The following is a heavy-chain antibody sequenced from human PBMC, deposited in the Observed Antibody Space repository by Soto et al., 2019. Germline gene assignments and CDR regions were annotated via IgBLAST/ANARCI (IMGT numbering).Heavy chain of an antibody. D-gene: IGHD3-22*01. Sequence: QVQLVESGGGVVQPGRSLRLSCAASGFTFSSYAMHWVRQAPGKGLEWVAVISYDGSNKYYADSVKGRFTISRDNSKNTLYLQMNSLRAEDTAVYYCARVVIYYDSSGYPDYWGQGTLVTVSS. CDR2: ISYDGSNK. CDR3: ARVVIYYDSSGYPDY. V-gene: IGHV3-30-3*01. J-gene: IGHJ4*02. CDR1: GFTFSSYA.